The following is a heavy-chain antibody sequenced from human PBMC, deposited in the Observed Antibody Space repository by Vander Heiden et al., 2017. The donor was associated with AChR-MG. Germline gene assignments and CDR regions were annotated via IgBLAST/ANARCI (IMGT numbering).Heavy chain of an antibody. D-gene: IGHD1-7*01. CDR2: IRSKADGGTT. Sequence: EVQLVASGGGLVKPGRSLRLSCPASGFTFGDYAMGWFRQAPGKGLEWVGCIRSKADGGTTEYAASVKGRFTISRDDSKSIAYLQMNSLKTEDTAVYYCTRGGLELRFEVGDWFDPWGQGTLVTVSS. CDR1: GFTFGDYA. J-gene: IGHJ5*02. CDR3: TRGGLELRFEVGDWFDP. V-gene: IGHV3-49*05.